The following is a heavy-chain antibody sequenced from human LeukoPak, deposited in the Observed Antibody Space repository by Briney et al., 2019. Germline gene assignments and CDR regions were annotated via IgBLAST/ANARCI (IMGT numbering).Heavy chain of an antibody. D-gene: IGHD3-10*01. CDR2: INPNSGGT. J-gene: IGHJ4*02. CDR3: ARDWDGSGSYYYFDY. V-gene: IGHV1-2*02. Sequence: ASVKVSCKASGYTFTGYYMHWVRQAPGQGLEWMGWINPNSGGTNYAQKFQGRVTMTTDTSTSTAYMELRSLRSDDTAVYYCARDWDGSGSYYYFDYWGQGTLVTVSS. CDR1: GYTFTGYY.